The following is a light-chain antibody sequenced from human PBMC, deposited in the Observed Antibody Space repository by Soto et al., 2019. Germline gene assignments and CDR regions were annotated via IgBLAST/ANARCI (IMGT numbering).Light chain of an antibody. CDR2: GAS. CDR3: QQYGSSPLIT. V-gene: IGKV3-20*01. J-gene: IGKJ5*01. Sequence: EIVLTQSPGTLSLSPGERATLSCRASQSVSSSYLAWYQQKPGQAPRLLIYGASSRATGIPDRFSGSGSGTDFTLTISSLEPEDFAVYYCQQYGSSPLITFGQGKRLEIK. CDR1: QSVSSSY.